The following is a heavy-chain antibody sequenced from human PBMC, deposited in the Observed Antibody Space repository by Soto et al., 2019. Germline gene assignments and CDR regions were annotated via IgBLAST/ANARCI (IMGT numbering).Heavy chain of an antibody. CDR3: ARSVGGSNVNFDY. CDR2: MNPDSGNT. Sequence: QVPLVQSGAEVRTPGASVKVSCKASGYTFTSYDINWVRQATGQGPEWMGWMNPDSGNTGYVQKFQGRVTMTRNTAISTAYMELSSLRSEDTAVYYCARSVGGSNVNFDYWGQGTLVTVSS. D-gene: IGHD3-10*01. CDR1: GYTFTSYD. J-gene: IGHJ4*02. V-gene: IGHV1-8*01.